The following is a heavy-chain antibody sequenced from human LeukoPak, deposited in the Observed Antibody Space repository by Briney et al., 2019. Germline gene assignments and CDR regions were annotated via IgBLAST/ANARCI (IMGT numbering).Heavy chain of an antibody. Sequence: ASVKVSCKASGYTFTSYGISWVRQAPGQGLEWMGWINAGEGKTKYLQKFQDRVSISRVTSASTAYMELSSLRSEDTAVYYCARGSGWSDYYAMDVWGQGTTVIVSS. CDR2: INAGEGKT. V-gene: IGHV1-3*01. D-gene: IGHD6-19*01. J-gene: IGHJ6*02. CDR3: ARGSGWSDYYAMDV. CDR1: GYTFTSYG.